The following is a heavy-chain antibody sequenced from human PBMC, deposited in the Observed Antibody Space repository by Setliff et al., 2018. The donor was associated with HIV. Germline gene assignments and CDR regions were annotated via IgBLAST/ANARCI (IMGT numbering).Heavy chain of an antibody. CDR2: INHSGKT. CDR1: GGSISGSSYY. Sequence: PSETLSLTCTVSGGSISGSSYYWGWIRQSPEKGLEWIGEINHSGKTDYNPSLKNRVTISVDTSKNQFSLKVNSVTAADTAVYYCATCRHRPSNWFDPWGQGTVVTVSS. V-gene: IGHV4-39*07. J-gene: IGHJ5*02. CDR3: ATCRHRPSNWFDP.